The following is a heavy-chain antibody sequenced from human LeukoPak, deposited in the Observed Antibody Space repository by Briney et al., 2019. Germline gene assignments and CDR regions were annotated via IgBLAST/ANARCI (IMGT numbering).Heavy chain of an antibody. CDR3: ARETYSYGYSVDYYYGMDV. D-gene: IGHD5-18*01. CDR2: IYYSGST. Sequence: SETLSLTCTVSGGSISSYYWSWIRQPPGKGLEWIGYIYYSGSTNYNPSLKSRVTISVDTSKNQFSLKLSSVTAADTAVYYCARETYSYGYSVDYYYGMDVWGQGTTVTVSS. CDR1: GGSISSYY. V-gene: IGHV4-59*01. J-gene: IGHJ6*02.